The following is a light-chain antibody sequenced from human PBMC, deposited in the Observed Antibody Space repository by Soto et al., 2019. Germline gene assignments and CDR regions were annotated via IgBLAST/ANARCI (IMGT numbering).Light chain of an antibody. Sequence: DIQLTQSPSFLSASVGDRVTITCRASQGISSYLAWYQQTPGEAPKPLIYAASTLQSGVPSRFSGSGSGTEFTLTISSLQPEDFATYFCQQLNSYPLTFGGGTKVEIK. CDR1: QGISSY. J-gene: IGKJ4*01. CDR3: QQLNSYPLT. V-gene: IGKV1-9*01. CDR2: AAS.